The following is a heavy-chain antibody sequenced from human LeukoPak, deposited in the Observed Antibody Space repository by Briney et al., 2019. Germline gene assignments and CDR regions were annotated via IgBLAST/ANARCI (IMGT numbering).Heavy chain of an antibody. CDR1: GYTLTELS. D-gene: IGHD1-1*01. Sequence: ASVKVSCKVSGYTLTELSMHWVRQAPGKGLEWMGGFEPEDGETIYAQKFQGRVTLTEDTSTDTAYMELSSLRSADTAMYYCAAAVHRTSRCFDYWGQGTLVTVSS. CDR2: FEPEDGET. CDR3: AAAVHRTSRCFDY. J-gene: IGHJ4*02. V-gene: IGHV1-24*01.